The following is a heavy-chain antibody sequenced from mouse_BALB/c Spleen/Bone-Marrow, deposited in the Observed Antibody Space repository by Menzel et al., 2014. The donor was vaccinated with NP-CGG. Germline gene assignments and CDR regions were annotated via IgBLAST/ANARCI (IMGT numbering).Heavy chain of an antibody. CDR1: GYTFSSYW. J-gene: IGHJ4*01. CDR2: ILPGSGST. Sequence: QVQLQQSGAELMKPGASVKISCKATGYTFSSYWIEWVKQRPGHGLEWIGEILPGSGSTNYNEKFKGKATFTADTSSNTAYMRLSSLTSEDSAVYYCGNYYAMDYWGQGTSVTVSS. V-gene: IGHV1-9*01. CDR3: GNYYAMDY.